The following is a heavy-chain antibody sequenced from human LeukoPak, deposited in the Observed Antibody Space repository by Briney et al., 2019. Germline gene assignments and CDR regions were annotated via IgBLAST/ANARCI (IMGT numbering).Heavy chain of an antibody. CDR3: ANNSPLTMVRGVSNDY. V-gene: IGHV3-30*18. D-gene: IGHD3-10*01. J-gene: IGHJ4*02. CDR1: GFTFSSYG. Sequence: GGSLRLSCAASGFTFSSYGMHWVRQAPGKGLEWVAVISYDGSNKYYADSVKGRFTISRDSSKNTLYLQMNSLRAEDTAVYYCANNSPLTMVRGVSNDYWGQGTLVTVSS. CDR2: ISYDGSNK.